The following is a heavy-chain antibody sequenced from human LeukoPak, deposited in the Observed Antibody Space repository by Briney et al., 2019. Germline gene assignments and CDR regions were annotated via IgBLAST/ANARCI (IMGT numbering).Heavy chain of an antibody. CDR1: GYTFTSYG. D-gene: IGHD2-8*01. CDR2: ISAYNGNT. Sequence: ASVKVSFKASGYTFTSYGISWVRQAPGQGLEGMGWISAYNGNTNYAQKLQGRVTMTTDTSTSTAYMELRSLRSDDTAVYYCARESLNAWFDPWGQGTLVTVSS. V-gene: IGHV1-18*04. J-gene: IGHJ5*02. CDR3: ARESLNAWFDP.